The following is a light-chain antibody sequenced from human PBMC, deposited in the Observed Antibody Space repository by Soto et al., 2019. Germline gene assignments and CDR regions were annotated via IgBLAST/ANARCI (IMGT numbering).Light chain of an antibody. CDR1: QSVRSNY. J-gene: IGKJ3*01. CDR2: GAS. V-gene: IGKV3-20*01. CDR3: QQYGDSPES. Sequence: EVVLTQSPGTLSLSPGDRATLSCRASQSVRSNYLAWYQQKAGQPPRLLIFGASSRATGIPDRFSGSGSGTAFSLTISRLEPEDFAVYYCQQYGDSPESFGPGTKVDIK.